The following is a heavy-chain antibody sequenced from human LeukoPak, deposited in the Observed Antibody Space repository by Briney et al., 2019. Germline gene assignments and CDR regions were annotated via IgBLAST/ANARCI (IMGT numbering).Heavy chain of an antibody. J-gene: IGHJ4*02. CDR1: GVTVSSNY. CDR2: IYSGGST. CDR3: AKDNHVGMLVRDY. Sequence: PGGSLRLSCPASGVTVSSNYISWVRQAPGKGLEWVSVIYSGGSTYYADSVKGRFTISRDNSKNTLYLQMNSLRAEDTAVYYCAKDNHVGMLVRDYWGQGTLVTVSS. V-gene: IGHV3-53*01. D-gene: IGHD3-10*01.